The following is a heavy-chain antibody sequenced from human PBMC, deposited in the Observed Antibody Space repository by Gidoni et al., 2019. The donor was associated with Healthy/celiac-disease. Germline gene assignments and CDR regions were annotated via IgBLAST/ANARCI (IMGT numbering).Heavy chain of an antibody. D-gene: IGHD4-17*01. CDR2: ISGSGGST. J-gene: IGHJ5*02. V-gene: IGHV3-23*01. CDR1: GFTFSSYA. CDR3: AKDQGYDYGDPRCWFDP. Sequence: EVQLLESGGGLVQPGGSLRLSCAASGFTFSSYARSWVRQAPGKGLEWVSAISGSGGSTYYADSVKGRFTISRDNSKNTLYLQMNSLRAEDTAVYYCAKDQGYDYGDPRCWFDPWGQGTLVTVSS.